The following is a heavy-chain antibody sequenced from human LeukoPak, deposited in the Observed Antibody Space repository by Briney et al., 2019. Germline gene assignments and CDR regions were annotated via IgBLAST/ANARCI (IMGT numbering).Heavy chain of an antibody. CDR3: ASGYDFWSGYYMDAFDI. D-gene: IGHD3-3*01. V-gene: IGHV3-48*03. CDR1: GFTFDDYG. J-gene: IGHJ3*02. Sequence: PGGSLRLSCAASGFTFDDYGMSWVRQAPGKGLEWVSYISSSGSTIYYADSVKGRFTISRDNAKNSLYLQMNSLRAEDTAVYYCASGYDFWSGYYMDAFDIWGQGTMVTVSS. CDR2: ISSSGSTI.